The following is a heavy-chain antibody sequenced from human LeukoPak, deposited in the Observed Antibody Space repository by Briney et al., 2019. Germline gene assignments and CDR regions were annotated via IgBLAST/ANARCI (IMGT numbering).Heavy chain of an antibody. CDR1: GGSISSGDYY. J-gene: IGHJ4*02. Sequence: SETLSLTCTVSGGSISSGDYYWSWIRQPPGKGLEWIGYIYHSGSTYYKPSLQSRVTISVDTSKNQFSLKLNSVTAADTAVYYCARGLGYCSGGSCHLDYWGQGTLVTVSS. CDR3: ARGLGYCSGGSCHLDY. V-gene: IGHV4-30-4*01. CDR2: IYHSGST. D-gene: IGHD2-15*01.